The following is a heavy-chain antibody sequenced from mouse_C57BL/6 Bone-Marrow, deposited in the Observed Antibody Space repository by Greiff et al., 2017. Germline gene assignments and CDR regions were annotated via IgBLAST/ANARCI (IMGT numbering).Heavy chain of an antibody. D-gene: IGHD1-1*01. Sequence: VQLQQSGAELVRPGASVKLSCTASGFNIKDDYMHWVKQRPEQGLEWIGWNDPENGDTEYASKFQGKATITADTSSNTAYLQLSSLTSEDTAVYYCTTGYYGSSYSYWGQGTTLTVSS. CDR2: NDPENGDT. J-gene: IGHJ2*01. V-gene: IGHV14-4*01. CDR3: TTGYYGSSYSY. CDR1: GFNIKDDY.